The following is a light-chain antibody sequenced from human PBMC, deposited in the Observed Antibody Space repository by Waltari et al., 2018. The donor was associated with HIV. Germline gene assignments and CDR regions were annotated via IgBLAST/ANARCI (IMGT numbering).Light chain of an antibody. CDR1: SSDVGGYNY. V-gene: IGLV2-8*01. CDR2: DVS. J-gene: IGLJ2*01. CDR3: SSYAGINNLI. Sequence: QSALTQPPSASGSPGQSVTISCTGTSSDVGGYNYVSWYQHPPGKAPKLLISDVSGRPSGVPDRFSGSRSGNTASLTVSGLQAEDEADYFCSSYAGINNLIFGGGTKLTVL.